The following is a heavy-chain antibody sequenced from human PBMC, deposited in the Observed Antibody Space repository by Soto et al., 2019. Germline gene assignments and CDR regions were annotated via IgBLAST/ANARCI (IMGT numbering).Heavy chain of an antibody. Sequence: PSETLSLTCTVSGGSISIGGYYLILIRQHPGKGLEWIGYIYYSGSTYYNPSLKSRVTISVDTSKNQFSLKLSSVTAADTAVYYCARGTSTIFGVAFDYWGQGTLVTVSS. D-gene: IGHD3-3*01. CDR1: GGSISIGGYY. V-gene: IGHV4-31*03. CDR3: ARGTSTIFGVAFDY. CDR2: IYYSGST. J-gene: IGHJ4*02.